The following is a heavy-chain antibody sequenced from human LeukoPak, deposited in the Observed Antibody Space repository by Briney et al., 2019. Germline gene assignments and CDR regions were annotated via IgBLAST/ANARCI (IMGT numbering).Heavy chain of an antibody. CDR3: ARDSPYGDYPFDY. J-gene: IGHJ4*02. CDR2: IYYSGST. Sequence: YPSETLSLTCTVSGVPISSYYWSWIRQPPGKGLEWLGYIYYSGSTNYNPSLKSRVTISVDTSKNQFSLKLSSVTAADTAVYYCARDSPYGDYPFDYWGQGTLVTVSS. CDR1: GVPISSYY. V-gene: IGHV4-59*01. D-gene: IGHD4-17*01.